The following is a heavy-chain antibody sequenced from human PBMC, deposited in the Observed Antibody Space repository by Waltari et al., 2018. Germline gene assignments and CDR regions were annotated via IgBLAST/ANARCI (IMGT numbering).Heavy chain of an antibody. Sequence: QLQLQESGPGLVKPSETLSLTCTVSGGSISTNYNWGWIRQPPGKGLEWMGNMQYRGSTFYNPSLESRGTISLDTWKNQFSLRLSSVGGADTAVYFCGRIAFGDEGGYFQYWGQGTLVTVSS. V-gene: IGHV4-39*01. CDR1: GGSISTNYN. CDR3: GRIAFGDEGGYFQY. CDR2: MQYRGST. D-gene: IGHD4-17*01. J-gene: IGHJ1*01.